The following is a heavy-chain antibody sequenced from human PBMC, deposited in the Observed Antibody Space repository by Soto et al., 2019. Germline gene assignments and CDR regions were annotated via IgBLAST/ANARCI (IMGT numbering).Heavy chain of an antibody. V-gene: IGHV3-23*01. CDR1: GFTFRSDA. CDR2: ISGSGGST. CDR3: AKENGYSSSRFEFDY. J-gene: IGHJ4*02. D-gene: IGHD6-13*01. Sequence: EVQLLESGGCLVQPGGSLRLSCAASGFTFRSDAMSRVRQAPGKRLEWVSAISGSGGSTYYAGSVKGRFTISRDNSKHTLYMQMYSLRAEDTAVYYCAKENGYSSSRFEFDYWGQGTLVTVSS.